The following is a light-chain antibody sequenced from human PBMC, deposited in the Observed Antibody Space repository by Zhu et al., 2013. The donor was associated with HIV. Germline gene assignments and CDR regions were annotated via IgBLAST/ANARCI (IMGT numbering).Light chain of an antibody. CDR2: DDS. CDR3: QVWDSSSDLVV. Sequence: VLTQPPSVSVAPGKTARITCGGNNIGIKSVHWYHQKPGQAPVLVIYDDSDRPSGIPERFSGSNSENTATLTISRVEAGDEADYYCQVWDSSSDLVVFGGGTKLTVL. J-gene: IGLJ2*01. V-gene: IGLV3-21*04. CDR1: NIGIKS.